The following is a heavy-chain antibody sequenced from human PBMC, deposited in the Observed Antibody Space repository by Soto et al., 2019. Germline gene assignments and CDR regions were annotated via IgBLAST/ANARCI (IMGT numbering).Heavy chain of an antibody. J-gene: IGHJ6*02. Sequence: EMKLLQSGGGLVQPGGSLRLSCAGSEFSFRSYAMTWVRQAPGKGLEWVATLSEGGSTTFYADSVKGRFSISRDNFKDMLFLYMDYLTAEDTAVYFCGKEWSVHYYYGGDGWGQWATVLVSS. D-gene: IGHD2-15*01. CDR3: GKEWSVHYYYGGDG. V-gene: IGHV3-23*01. CDR1: EFSFRSYA. CDR2: LSEGGSTT.